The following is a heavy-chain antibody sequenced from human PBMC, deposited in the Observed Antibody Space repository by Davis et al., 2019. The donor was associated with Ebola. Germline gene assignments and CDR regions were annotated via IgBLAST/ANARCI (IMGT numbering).Heavy chain of an antibody. CDR1: GGSITNYY. CDR2: FYYSVGT. D-gene: IGHD3-10*01. J-gene: IGHJ4*02. CDR3: ARGQSGSDYSLWQY. V-gene: IGHV4-59*12. Sequence: GSLRLSCTVSGGSITNYYWSWIRQSPGKGPEWIGKFYYSVGTNYNPSLKSRVTISVDTSKNQFSLKLNSVTAADTAVYYCARGQSGSDYSLWQYWGQGTLVTVSS.